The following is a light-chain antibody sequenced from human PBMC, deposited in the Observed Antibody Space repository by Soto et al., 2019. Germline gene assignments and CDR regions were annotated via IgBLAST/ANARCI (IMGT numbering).Light chain of an antibody. CDR2: EGS. CDR3: CSYAGSSTYV. J-gene: IGLJ1*01. Sequence: QSALTQPASVSGSPGQSITISCTGTSSDGGSYNLVSWYQQHPGKAPKLMIYEGSKRPSGVSNRFSGSKSGNTASLTISGLQAEDEADYYCCSYAGSSTYVFGTVTKVTVL. CDR1: SSDGGSYNL. V-gene: IGLV2-23*01.